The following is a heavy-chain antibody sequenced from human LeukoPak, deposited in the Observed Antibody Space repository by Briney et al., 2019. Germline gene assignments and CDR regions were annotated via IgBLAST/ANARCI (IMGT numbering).Heavy chain of an antibody. Sequence: PSETLSLTCTVSGGSISSGDYYWSWIRQPPGKGLEWIGYIYYSGSTYYNPSLKSRVTISVDRSKNQFSLKLSSVTAADTAVYYCARLPLSTRYYMDVWGKGTTVTVSS. CDR3: ARLPLSTRYYMDV. D-gene: IGHD2-2*01. CDR1: GGSISSGDYY. V-gene: IGHV4-30-4*01. J-gene: IGHJ6*03. CDR2: IYYSGST.